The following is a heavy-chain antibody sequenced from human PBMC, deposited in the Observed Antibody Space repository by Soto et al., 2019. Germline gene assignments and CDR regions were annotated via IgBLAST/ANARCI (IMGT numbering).Heavy chain of an antibody. J-gene: IGHJ4*01. V-gene: IGHV4-30-2*01. CDR2: IHPNGNT. D-gene: IGHD4-4*01. CDR1: GDSITSPDYS. Sequence: QLQLQESGSGLVKPSQTLSLTCAVSGDSITSPDYSWSWIRQPPGKGQEWIGYIHPNGNTYYNPSLTSRVTISEDWARRQVSLNLTSVTAADTAVYYCASRRTRRATTVVRYDDFDYWGQGNLVTVSS. CDR3: ASRRTRRATTVVRYDDFDY.